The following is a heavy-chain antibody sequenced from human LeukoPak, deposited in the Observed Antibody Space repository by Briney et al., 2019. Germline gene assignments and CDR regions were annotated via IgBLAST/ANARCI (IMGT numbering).Heavy chain of an antibody. V-gene: IGHV3-23*01. CDR2: ISGGGGST. J-gene: IGHJ5*02. D-gene: IGHD1-26*01. CDR3: AKDLLLAVGATSWFDP. Sequence: PGGSLRLSCAASRFTFSNYAMSWVRQAPGKGLEWVSVISGGGGSTYYADFVRGRFTISRDNSKNTLYLQMNSLRAEDTAVYYCAKDLLLAVGATSWFDPWGQGTLVTVSS. CDR1: RFTFSNYA.